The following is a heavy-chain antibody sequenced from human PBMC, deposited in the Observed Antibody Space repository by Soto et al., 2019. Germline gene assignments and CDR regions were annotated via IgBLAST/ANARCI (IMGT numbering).Heavy chain of an antibody. CDR1: GFTFSSYG. CDR2: ISYDGSNK. J-gene: IGHJ3*02. Sequence: PGGSLRLSCAASGFTFSSYGMHWVRQAPGKGLEWVAVISYDGSNKYYADSVKGRFTISRDNSKNTLYLQMNSLRAEDTAVYYCAKEHPNFLHDYGADEDAFDIWGQGTMVTVSS. CDR3: AKEHPNFLHDYGADEDAFDI. D-gene: IGHD4-17*01. V-gene: IGHV3-30*18.